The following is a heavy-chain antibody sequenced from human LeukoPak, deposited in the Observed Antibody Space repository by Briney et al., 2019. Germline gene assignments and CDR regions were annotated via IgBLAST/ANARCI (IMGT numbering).Heavy chain of an antibody. J-gene: IGHJ5*02. CDR3: ARSRGAYGAYCSGGSCYPNGGHRFDP. Sequence: PSETLSLTCTVSGGSISGYYWSWIRQPPGKGLEWIGYIFYSGSTNYNPSLKSRVTISVDTSKNQFSLKLSSVTAADTAVYYCARSRGAYGAYCSGGSCYPNGGHRFDPWGQGTLITVSS. CDR2: IFYSGST. V-gene: IGHV4-59*08. CDR1: GGSISGYY. D-gene: IGHD2-15*01.